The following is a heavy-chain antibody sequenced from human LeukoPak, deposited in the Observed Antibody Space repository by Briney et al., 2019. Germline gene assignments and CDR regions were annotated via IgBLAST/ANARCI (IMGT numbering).Heavy chain of an antibody. V-gene: IGHV3-9*01. CDR1: GFTFDDYA. CDR3: ARDAYYYDSSGYYLPAGADY. J-gene: IGHJ4*02. D-gene: IGHD3-22*01. Sequence: GRSLRLSCAASGFTFDDYAMHWVRQGPGKGLEWVSGISWNSGSIGYADSVKGRFTISRDNAKNSLYLQMNSLRAEDTAVYYCARDAYYYDSSGYYLPAGADYWGQGTLVTVSS. CDR2: ISWNSGSI.